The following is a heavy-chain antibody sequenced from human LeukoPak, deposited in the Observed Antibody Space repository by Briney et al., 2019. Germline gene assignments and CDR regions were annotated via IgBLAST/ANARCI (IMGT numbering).Heavy chain of an antibody. CDR1: GYSISSGYY. CDR3: ARRIGQGSGSYYPDY. J-gene: IGHJ4*02. D-gene: IGHD3-10*01. V-gene: IGHV4-38-2*01. Sequence: PSETLSLTCAVSGYSISSGYYWGWIRQPPGKGLEWIGSIYRSGSTYYNPSLKRRVTISVDTSKNQFSLKLSSVTAADTAVYYCARRIGQGSGSYYPDYWGQGTLVTVSS. CDR2: IYRSGST.